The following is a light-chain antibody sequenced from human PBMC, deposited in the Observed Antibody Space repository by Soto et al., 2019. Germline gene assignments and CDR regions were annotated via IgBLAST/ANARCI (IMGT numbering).Light chain of an antibody. J-gene: IGKJ1*01. CDR2: AAS. CDR3: QKYNSDPWT. CDR1: QGISNY. V-gene: IGKV1-27*01. Sequence: IRMTQSPSSFSASTGDRVTITCRASQGISNYLAWYQQKPGKVPKLLIYAASTLQSGVPSRFSGSGSGTDFTLTISSLQPEDVATYYCQKYNSDPWTFGQGTKVDIK.